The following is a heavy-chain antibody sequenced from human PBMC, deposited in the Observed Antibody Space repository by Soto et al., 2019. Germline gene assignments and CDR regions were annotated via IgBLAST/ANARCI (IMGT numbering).Heavy chain of an antibody. CDR2: ISGSGRST. CDR3: AKGLVDCSGGSCYD. J-gene: IGHJ4*02. CDR1: GFTFSSYV. V-gene: IGHV3-23*01. D-gene: IGHD2-15*01. Sequence: EVQLLESGGGLVQPGGSLRLTCAASGFTFSSYVMTWVRQAPGKGLEWVSGISGSGRSTYYADSVKGRFTIARDNSKHTLYLQMNSLGAEDTAVYYCAKGLVDCSGGSCYDWGQGTLVTVSS.